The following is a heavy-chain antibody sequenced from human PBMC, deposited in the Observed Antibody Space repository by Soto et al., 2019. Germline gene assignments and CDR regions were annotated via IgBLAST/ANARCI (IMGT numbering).Heavy chain of an antibody. CDR2: INPSGGST. V-gene: IGHV1-46*01. Sequence: QVQLVQSGAEVKKPGASVKVSCKASGYTFSTYYMHWVRQAPGQGYEWMGIINPSGGSTTYEQKFQGRVTMTREASTTTVYMELRSLKSAETAVYYCARYDYNGYYFDYWGQGTLVTVSS. D-gene: IGHD4-4*01. J-gene: IGHJ4*02. CDR3: ARYDYNGYYFDY. CDR1: GYTFSTYY.